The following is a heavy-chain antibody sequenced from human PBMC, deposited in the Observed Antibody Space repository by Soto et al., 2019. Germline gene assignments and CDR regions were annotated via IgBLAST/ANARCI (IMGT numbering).Heavy chain of an antibody. Sequence: GSLRLSCAVSGFTFSNAWMSWVRQAPGKGLEWVSSISTGGSSTYYADSVKGRFTISRDNSKNTLYLQMNRLRAEDTAVYYCAKGLGYYYDYWGQGTLVTVSS. J-gene: IGHJ4*02. CDR3: AKGLGYYYDY. CDR1: GFTFSNAW. D-gene: IGHD3-16*01. CDR2: ISTGGSST. V-gene: IGHV3-23*01.